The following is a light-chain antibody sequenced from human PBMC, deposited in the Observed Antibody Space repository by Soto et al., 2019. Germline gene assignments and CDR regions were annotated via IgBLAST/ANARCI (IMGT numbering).Light chain of an antibody. J-gene: IGLJ1*01. V-gene: IGLV2-14*01. CDR1: SSDVGGYIY. CDR2: DVT. Sequence: QSALTQPASVSGSPGQSITISCTGTSSDVGGYIYVSWYQQHPGKAPKLMIYDVTDRPSGVSNRFSGSKSGNTASLTISELQAEDEADYYCSSYTSSGTLVFGTGTKVTVL. CDR3: SSYTSSGTLV.